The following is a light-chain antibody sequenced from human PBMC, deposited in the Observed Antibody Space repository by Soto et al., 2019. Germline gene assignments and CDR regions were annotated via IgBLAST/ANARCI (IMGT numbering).Light chain of an antibody. V-gene: IGLV2-14*01. J-gene: IGLJ1*01. Sequence: QSVLTQPASQSGSPGQSITISCTGTSSDVGGYNYVSWYQQHPGKAPKLMIYEVSNRPSGDSNRFSGSKSGNTASLTISGLQAEDEADYYCSSYTSSSTQVFGTGTKVTVL. CDR3: SSYTSSSTQV. CDR2: EVS. CDR1: SSDVGGYNY.